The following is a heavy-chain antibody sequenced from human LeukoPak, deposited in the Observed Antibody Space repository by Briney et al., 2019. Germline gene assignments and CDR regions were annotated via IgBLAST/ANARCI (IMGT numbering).Heavy chain of an antibody. CDR2: ISYDGSNK. CDR1: GFTFSSYA. D-gene: IGHD2-2*03. Sequence: PGGSLRLSCAASGFTFSSYAMHWVRQAPGKGLEWVAVISYDGSNKYYADSVKGRFTVSRDNSVDTLYLQMNSLRPDDTAVYYCGRDYTPMDPFVDYWGQGTLVTVSS. CDR3: GRDYTPMDPFVDY. J-gene: IGHJ4*02. V-gene: IGHV3-30*04.